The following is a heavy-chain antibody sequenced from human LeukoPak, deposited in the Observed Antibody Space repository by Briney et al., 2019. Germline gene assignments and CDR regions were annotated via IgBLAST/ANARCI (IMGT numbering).Heavy chain of an antibody. V-gene: IGHV4-39*01. D-gene: IGHD1-26*01. CDR2: IYYNGDT. CDR3: ARHQAGARYRFDY. J-gene: IGHJ4*02. CDR1: GGSTSSGDYY. Sequence: SETLSLTCTVSGGSTSSGDYYWGWIRQAPGMGLEWIGSIYYNGDTYCNPSLKSRVTISIDTSKNYFSVRLSSMTAADTAVYYCARHQAGARYRFDYWGQGNLVTVSS.